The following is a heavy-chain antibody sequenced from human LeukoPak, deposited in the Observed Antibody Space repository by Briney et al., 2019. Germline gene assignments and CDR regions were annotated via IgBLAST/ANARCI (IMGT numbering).Heavy chain of an antibody. Sequence: GGSLRLSCAASGFTFSSYGMSWVRQAPGKGLEWVSAISGSGGTTYYADSVKGRFTISRDNSKNTLFLQMNSLRAEDTAIYYCAKDMGYCSSATCYGLDYWGQGTLVTVSS. CDR3: AKDMGYCSSATCYGLDY. CDR1: GFTFSSYG. J-gene: IGHJ4*02. CDR2: ISGSGGTT. V-gene: IGHV3-23*01. D-gene: IGHD2-2*01.